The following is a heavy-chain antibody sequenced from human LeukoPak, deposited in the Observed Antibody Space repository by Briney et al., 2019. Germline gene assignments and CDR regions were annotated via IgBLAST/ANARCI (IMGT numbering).Heavy chain of an antibody. J-gene: IGHJ4*02. CDR2: IIPILGIA. CDR3: ATLLSSANWGRTFDY. CDR1: GGTFSSYA. V-gene: IGHV1-69*04. D-gene: IGHD7-27*01. Sequence: ASVKVSRKASGGTFSSYAVSWVRQAPGQGLEWMGRIIPILGIANYAQKFQGRVTITADKSTSTAYMELSSLRSEDTAVYYCATLLSSANWGRTFDYWGQGTLVTVSS.